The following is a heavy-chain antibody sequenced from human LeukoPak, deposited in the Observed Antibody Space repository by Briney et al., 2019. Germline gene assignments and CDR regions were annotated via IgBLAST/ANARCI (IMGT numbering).Heavy chain of an antibody. V-gene: IGHV3-21*01. Sequence: PGGSLRLSCAASGFAFGSYSMNWVRQAPGKGLEWVSSISSSATYIYYADSLKGRFTISRDNAKNSLYLQMNNLRAEDTAVYYCVRERYHGSGAPKFDYWGQGTLVTVSS. D-gene: IGHD3-10*01. J-gene: IGHJ4*02. CDR2: ISSSATYI. CDR1: GFAFGSYS. CDR3: VRERYHGSGAPKFDY.